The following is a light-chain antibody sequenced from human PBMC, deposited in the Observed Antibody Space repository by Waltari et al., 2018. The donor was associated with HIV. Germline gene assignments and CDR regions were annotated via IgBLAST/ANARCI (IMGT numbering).Light chain of an antibody. J-gene: IGKJ4*01. CDR1: QSISSY. V-gene: IGKV1-39*01. Sequence: DIQMTQSPPSLSASVGERVTITCRTSQSISSYVNWYQQRPGKAPTLLIYSATTVQTGVPARFTGSGSGTEFTLTISSLQPEDSGSYYCQQSHSPPRSFGGGTKVEIK. CDR3: QQSHSPPRS. CDR2: SAT.